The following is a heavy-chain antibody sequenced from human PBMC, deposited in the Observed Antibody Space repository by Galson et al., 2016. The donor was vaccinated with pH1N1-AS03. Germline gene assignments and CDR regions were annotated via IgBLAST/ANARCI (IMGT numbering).Heavy chain of an antibody. CDR3: ARGSQGAPYHFDY. Sequence: SVKVSCKASGYTFTTHAMHWVRQAPGQRLEWMGWINADNGNTKYSQKFQGRVTVTSGTSASTAYMELSSLRSEDTTVYYCARGSQGAPYHFDYWGQGTLVTVSS. CDR2: INADNGNT. CDR1: GYTFTTHA. J-gene: IGHJ4*02. D-gene: IGHD2-2*01. V-gene: IGHV1-3*01.